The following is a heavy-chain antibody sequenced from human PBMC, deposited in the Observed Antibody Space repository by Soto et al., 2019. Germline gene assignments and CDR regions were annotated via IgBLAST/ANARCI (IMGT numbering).Heavy chain of an antibody. CDR1: GFTVSSHY. CDR3: AREVFCSSSSCQVRYGMDV. CDR2: INSGGST. V-gene: IGHV3-53*01. J-gene: IGHJ6*02. D-gene: IGHD2-2*01. Sequence: GGSLRLSCAPSGFTVSSHYMSWVRQAPGKGLEWVYVINSGGSTYYADSVKGRFTISRDHSRNTLYLQMNSLRVEDTAVYYCAREVFCSSSSCQVRYGMDVWGQGTTVTVSS.